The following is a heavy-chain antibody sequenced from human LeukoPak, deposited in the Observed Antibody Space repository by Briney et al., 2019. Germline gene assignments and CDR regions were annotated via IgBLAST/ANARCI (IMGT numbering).Heavy chain of an antibody. CDR2: INSDGSDT. CDR3: ARVSSSSSWYSTTTEYYFDY. Sequence: PGGSLRLSCAASGFTFTTYWMHWVCQAPGKGLVWVSRINSDGSDTTYADSVKGRFTISRDNAKNTLYLQMNSLRAEDTAVYYCARVSSSSSWYSTTTEYYFDYWGQGTLVTVSS. CDR1: GFTFTTYW. J-gene: IGHJ4*02. V-gene: IGHV3-74*01. D-gene: IGHD6-13*01.